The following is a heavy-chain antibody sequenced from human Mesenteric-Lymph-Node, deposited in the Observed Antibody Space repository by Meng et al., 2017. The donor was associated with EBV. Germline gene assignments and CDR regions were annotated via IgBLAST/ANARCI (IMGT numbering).Heavy chain of an antibody. Sequence: APVVQSGAEVKKPGSSVEVSCQASGGTFSTYAISWVRQAPGQGLEWMGWINPNSGDTNYAQKFQGWVTMTRDTSINTAYMELSSLRSDATAVYYCATLPAASTPHFSAWGQGTLVTVSS. CDR1: GGTFSTYA. CDR2: INPNSGDT. V-gene: IGHV1-2*04. D-gene: IGHD2-2*01. CDR3: ATLPAASTPHFSA. J-gene: IGHJ4*02.